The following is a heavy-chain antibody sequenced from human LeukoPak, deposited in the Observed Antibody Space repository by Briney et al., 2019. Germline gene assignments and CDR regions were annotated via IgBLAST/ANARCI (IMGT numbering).Heavy chain of an antibody. CDR1: GYSFTSYW. Sequence: GESLKISCKGSGYSFTSYWIGWVRQMPGKGLEWMGIIYPGDSDTRYSPSFQGQVTISADKSISTAYLQWSSLKASDTAMYYCARQYLNYYDSSGYYYYFGYWGQGTLVTVSS. D-gene: IGHD3-22*01. CDR3: ARQYLNYYDSSGYYYYFGY. CDR2: IYPGDSDT. V-gene: IGHV5-51*01. J-gene: IGHJ4*02.